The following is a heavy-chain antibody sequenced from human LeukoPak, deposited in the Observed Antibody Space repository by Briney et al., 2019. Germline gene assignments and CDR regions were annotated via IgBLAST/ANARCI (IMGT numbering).Heavy chain of an antibody. Sequence: AGGSLRLSCAASGFTFSDYYMSWIRQAPGKGLEWVSYISSSGSTIYYADSVKGRFTISRDSAKNSLYLQMNSLRAEDTAVYYCARDSTIFGVVGYYYYMDVWGKGTTVTVSS. CDR1: GFTFSDYY. D-gene: IGHD3-3*01. J-gene: IGHJ6*03. CDR3: ARDSTIFGVVGYYYYMDV. CDR2: ISSSGSTI. V-gene: IGHV3-11*04.